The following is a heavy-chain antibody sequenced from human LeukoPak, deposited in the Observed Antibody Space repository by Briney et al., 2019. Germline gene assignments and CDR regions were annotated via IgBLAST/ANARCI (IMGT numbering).Heavy chain of an antibody. D-gene: IGHD2-8*02. J-gene: IGHJ1*01. CDR3: AGGYRWFQH. CDR1: GFTFSTYW. CDR2: INSDGSST. V-gene: IGHV3-74*01. Sequence: GGSLRLSCAASGFTFSTYWMHWVRQAPGKGLVWVSHINSDGSSTSYADSVKGRFTISRDNAKNTLYLQMNSLRAEDTAVYYCAGGYRWFQHWGQGTLVTVSS.